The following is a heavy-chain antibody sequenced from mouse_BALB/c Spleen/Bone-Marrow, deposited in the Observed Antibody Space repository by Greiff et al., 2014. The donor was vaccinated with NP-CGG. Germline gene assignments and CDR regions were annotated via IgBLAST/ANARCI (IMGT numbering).Heavy chain of an antibody. CDR1: GYTFTDYY. V-gene: IGHV1-18*01. CDR3: ARSDYGYYYYAMDY. Sequence: VQLKESGPELVKPGASVKMSCKASGYTFTDYYMKWVKQSHGKSLEWIGDINPNNGDTFYNQKFKGKATLTVDKSSSTAYMQLDSLTSEDAALYYCARSDYGYYYYAMDYWGQGTSVTVSS. J-gene: IGHJ4*01. CDR2: INPNNGDT. D-gene: IGHD2-1*01.